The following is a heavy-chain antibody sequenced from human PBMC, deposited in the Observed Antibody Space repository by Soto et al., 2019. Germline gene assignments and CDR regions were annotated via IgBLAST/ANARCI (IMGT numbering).Heavy chain of an antibody. CDR1: GFTVSSNY. V-gene: IGHV3-53*01. J-gene: IGHJ3*02. Sequence: EVQLVESGGGLIQPGGSLRLSCAASGFTVSSNYMSWVRQAPGKGLEWVSVIYSGGSTYYADSVKGRFTISRDISKNTLYLQTNSLRAEDTAVYYCARNYDSTAGGAFDIWGQGTMVTVSS. CDR2: IYSGGST. CDR3: ARNYDSTAGGAFDI. D-gene: IGHD3-22*01.